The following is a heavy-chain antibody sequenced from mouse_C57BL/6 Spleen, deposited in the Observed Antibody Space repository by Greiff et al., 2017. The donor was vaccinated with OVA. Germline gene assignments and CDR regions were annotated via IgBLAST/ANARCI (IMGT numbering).Heavy chain of an antibody. CDR2: INPNNGGT. CDR3: ARYGLLLWYFDV. CDR1: GYTFTDYY. Sequence: VQLQQSGPELVKPGASVKISCKASGYTFTDYYMNWVKQSHGKSLEWIGDINPNNGGTSYNQKFKGKATLTVDKSSSTAYMELRSLTSEDSAVYYCARYGLLLWYFDVWGTGTTVTVSS. V-gene: IGHV1-26*01. D-gene: IGHD3-1*01. J-gene: IGHJ1*03.